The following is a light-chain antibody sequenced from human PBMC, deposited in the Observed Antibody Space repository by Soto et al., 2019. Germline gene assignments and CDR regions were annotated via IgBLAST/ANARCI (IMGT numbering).Light chain of an antibody. J-gene: IGLJ2*01. CDR3: SSYTTSGTHVL. V-gene: IGLV2-14*01. Sequence: QSALTQPASVSGSPGQSITISCTGTSSDIGGFNFVSWYQQYPGNAPKLIIYEVYNRPSGISARFAGSKSVNTASLTIAGLQAGDEADYYCSSYTTSGTHVLFGGGTKVTVL. CDR1: SSDIGGFNF. CDR2: EVY.